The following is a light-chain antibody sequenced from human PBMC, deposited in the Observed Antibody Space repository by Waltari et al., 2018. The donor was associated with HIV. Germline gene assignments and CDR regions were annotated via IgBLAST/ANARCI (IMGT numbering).Light chain of an antibody. CDR3: GTWDSSLSVVL. V-gene: IGLV1-51*01. J-gene: IGLJ2*01. Sequence: QSVLTQPPSVSADPGQKVTISCSRSSSHIWTNYVSWYQQPPGTDPKLLIYDNNKRPSGIPDRFSGSKSGTSATLGITGLQTGDEADYYCGTWDSSLSVVLFGGGTKLTVL. CDR2: DNN. CDR1: SSHIWTNY.